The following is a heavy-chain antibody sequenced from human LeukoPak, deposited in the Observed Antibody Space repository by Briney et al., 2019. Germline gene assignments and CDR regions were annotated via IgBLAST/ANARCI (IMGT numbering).Heavy chain of an antibody. CDR3: ARECSGGSCYSDYYYYYYMDV. V-gene: IGHV4-4*07. D-gene: IGHD2-15*01. CDR2: IYTSGST. CDR1: GGSISSYY. Sequence: SETLSLTCTVSGGSISSYYWSWIRQPAGKGLEWIGRIYTSGSTNYNPSLKSRVTMSVDTSKNQFSLKLSSVTAADTAVYYCARECSGGSCYSDYYYYYYMDVWGKGTTVTISS. J-gene: IGHJ6*03.